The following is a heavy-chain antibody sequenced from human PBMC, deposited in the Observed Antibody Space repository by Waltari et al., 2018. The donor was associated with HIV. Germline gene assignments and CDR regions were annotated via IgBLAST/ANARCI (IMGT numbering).Heavy chain of an antibody. J-gene: IGHJ5*02. CDR1: NSSISAKH. Sequence: EVLLAESGGGLIQPGGSLGLSCTASNSSISAKHVTWIRQAPGGCRGGAAVTYPDDTTHYADSVSGRFTSSRAKSRTKVFLLMNSLFVDDTATYFCATGVRYYGPWGQGTRVTVSS. CDR2: TYPDDTT. CDR3: ATGVRYYGP. V-gene: IGHV3-53*01. D-gene: IGHD3-22*01.